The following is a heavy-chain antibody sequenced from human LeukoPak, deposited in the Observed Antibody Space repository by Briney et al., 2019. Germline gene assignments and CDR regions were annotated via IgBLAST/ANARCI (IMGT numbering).Heavy chain of an antibody. Sequence: ASVKVSCKVSGYTLTELSMHWVRQAPGKGLEWMGGFDPEDGETIYAQKFQGRVTMTEDTSTDTAYMELSSLRSEDTAVYYCASQDCSGGSCYSFSSRGYFDLWGRGTLVTVSS. CDR2: FDPEDGET. CDR1: GYTLTELS. D-gene: IGHD2-15*01. CDR3: ASQDCSGGSCYSFSSRGYFDL. J-gene: IGHJ2*01. V-gene: IGHV1-24*01.